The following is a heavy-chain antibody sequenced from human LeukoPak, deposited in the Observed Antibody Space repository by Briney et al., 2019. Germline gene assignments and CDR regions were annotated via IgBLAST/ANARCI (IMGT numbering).Heavy chain of an antibody. CDR3: ARDHGYDSSGYYSWVDY. CDR2: INPSGGST. V-gene: IGHV1-46*01. Sequence: GASVKVSCKASGYTFTSYYMHWVRQAPGQGLEWMGIINPSGGSTSYAQKFQGRVTMTRDTSTSTVYMELSSLRSEDTAVYYCARDHGYDSSGYYSWVDYWGQGTLVTVSS. J-gene: IGHJ4*02. CDR1: GYTFTSYY. D-gene: IGHD3-22*01.